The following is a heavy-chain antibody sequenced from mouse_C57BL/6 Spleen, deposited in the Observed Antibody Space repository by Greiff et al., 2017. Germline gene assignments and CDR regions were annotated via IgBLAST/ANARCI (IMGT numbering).Heavy chain of an antibody. J-gene: IGHJ4*01. V-gene: IGHV1-85*01. D-gene: IGHD1-1*01. CDR2: IYPRDGST. CDR1: GYTFTSYD. Sequence: QVQLQQSGPELVKPGASVKLSCKASGYTFTSYDINWVKQRPGQGLEWIGWIYPRDGSTKYNEKFKGKATLTVDTSSSTAYMELHSLTSEDSAVYFCTRSGAITTVVAHLCYYAMDYWGQGTSVTVSS. CDR3: TRSGAITTVVAHLCYYAMDY.